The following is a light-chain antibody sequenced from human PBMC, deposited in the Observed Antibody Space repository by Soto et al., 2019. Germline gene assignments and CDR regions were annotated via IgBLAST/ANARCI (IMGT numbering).Light chain of an antibody. J-gene: IGLJ2*01. V-gene: IGLV2-14*01. CDR3: SSYTSSSTVV. Sequence: QSALTQPASVSGSPGQSITISCTGTSSDVGGYNYVSWYQQHPGKAPKLMIYEVSNRPSGVSNRFSGSKSGNTASLTISGRQAEDEADYYFSSYTSSSTVVFGGGTKVTVL. CDR1: SSDVGGYNY. CDR2: EVS.